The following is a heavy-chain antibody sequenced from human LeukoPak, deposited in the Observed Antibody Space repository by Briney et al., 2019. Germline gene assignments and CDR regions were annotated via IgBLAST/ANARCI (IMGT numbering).Heavy chain of an antibody. J-gene: IGHJ5*02. Sequence: ASVKVSCKASGYIFFNYGINWVRQAPGQGLEWMGWISPNNGNTDFARNFQDRVTMTTDTSMSTVYMELRSLRSDDTAVYYCARGLPLVSRSWYPFDPWGQGTLVTVSS. V-gene: IGHV1-18*01. CDR1: GYIFFNYG. CDR2: ISPNNGNT. D-gene: IGHD6-13*01. CDR3: ARGLPLVSRSWYPFDP.